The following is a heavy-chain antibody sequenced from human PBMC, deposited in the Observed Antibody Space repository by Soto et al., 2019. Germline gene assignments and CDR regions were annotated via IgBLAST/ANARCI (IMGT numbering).Heavy chain of an antibody. D-gene: IGHD4-17*01. CDR2: ISSGSSTI. J-gene: IGHJ4*02. V-gene: IGHV3-48*02. Sequence: EVQLVESGGGLVQPGGSLRLSCAASGFTFSSYNMNWVRQAPGKGLEWLSYISSGSSTIYYADSVKGRFTISRDNAKNSLYLQMNSLRDEDTAVYYCARDRKYGDALDSWGQETLVTVSS. CDR1: GFTFSSYN. CDR3: ARDRKYGDALDS.